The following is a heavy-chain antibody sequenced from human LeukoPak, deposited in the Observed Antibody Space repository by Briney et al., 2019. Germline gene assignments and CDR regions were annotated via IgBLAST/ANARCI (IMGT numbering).Heavy chain of an antibody. Sequence: GESLKISWKASGYSFTSYWIGWVRQMPGKGLEWMGISDPSDSETRYTPSFQGQVTISVDKSLATAYLQWNSLKASDTAMYYCARQTAMGRSGDYWGQGTLVTVSS. CDR3: ARQTAMGRSGDY. CDR2: SDPSDSET. CDR1: GYSFTSYW. J-gene: IGHJ4*02. V-gene: IGHV5-51*01. D-gene: IGHD5-18*01.